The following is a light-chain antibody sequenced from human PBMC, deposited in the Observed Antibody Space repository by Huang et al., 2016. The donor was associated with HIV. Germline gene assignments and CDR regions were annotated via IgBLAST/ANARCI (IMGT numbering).Light chain of an antibody. CDR3: QHYYTTPYT. Sequence: DIVLTQSPDSLAVSLGERATINCKSSQRVLSSSNNKNYLAWYQQKPVQPPKLLISWASTRESGVPDRFSGSGSGTDFTLTISSLQAEDVAVYYCQHYYTTPYTFGQGTKLEIK. J-gene: IGKJ2*01. CDR2: WAS. CDR1: QRVLSSSNNKNY. V-gene: IGKV4-1*01.